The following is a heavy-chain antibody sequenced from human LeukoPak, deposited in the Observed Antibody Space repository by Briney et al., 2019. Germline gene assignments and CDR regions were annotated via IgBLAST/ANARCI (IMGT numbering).Heavy chain of an antibody. D-gene: IGHD3-10*01. J-gene: IGHJ4*02. CDR1: GFTFSSYG. V-gene: IGHV3-30*02. CDR3: AKPQLLWFGELLN. CDR2: IRYDGSNK. Sequence: GGSLRLSCAASGFTFSSYGMHWVRQAPGKGLEWVAFIRYDGSNKYYADSVKGRFTISRDNSKNTLYLQMNSLRAEDTAVYYCAKPQLLWFGELLNWGQGTLVTVSS.